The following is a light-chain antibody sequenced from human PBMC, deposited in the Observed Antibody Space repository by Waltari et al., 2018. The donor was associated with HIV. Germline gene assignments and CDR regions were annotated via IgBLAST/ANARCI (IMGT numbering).Light chain of an antibody. CDR1: SSDVGGYNL. Sequence: QPALTQPASVSGSPGQSITISCTGPSSDVGGYNLVSWYQQHPGKAPKLMIYEVSKRPSGVSNRFSCSKSGNTASLTSSGLQAEDEAYYYCWAYAGSTTYVIFGGGTKLTVL. CDR2: EVS. V-gene: IGLV2-23*02. J-gene: IGLJ2*01. CDR3: WAYAGSTTYVI.